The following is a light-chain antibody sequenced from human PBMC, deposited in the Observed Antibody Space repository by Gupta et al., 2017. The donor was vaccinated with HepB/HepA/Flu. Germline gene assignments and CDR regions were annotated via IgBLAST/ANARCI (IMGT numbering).Light chain of an antibody. V-gene: IGKV3-20*01. J-gene: IGKJ1*01. Sequence: ELVLTQSPGTLSLSPGERATLSCRASQSVSNNFLAWYQQKPGQAPRLLFYTASSRATGIPDRFSGSGSGTDFTLTISRLEPEDFAVYYCQQYGSSPRTFGQGTKVEIK. CDR3: QQYGSSPRT. CDR2: TAS. CDR1: QSVSNNF.